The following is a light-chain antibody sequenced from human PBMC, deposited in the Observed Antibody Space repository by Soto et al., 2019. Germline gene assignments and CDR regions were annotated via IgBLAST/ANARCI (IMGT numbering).Light chain of an antibody. V-gene: IGLV1-44*01. CDR1: DSNIGTTT. Sequence: QSVLTQPPSVSATPGQGVTLSCSGGDSNIGTTTVNWYQQVPGTAPKLLIYSSNQRPSGVPDRISGSKSGTSASLDISGLQSEDEADYYCAAWDDDLHVWLFGGRTQLTVL. CDR3: AAWDDDLHVWL. J-gene: IGLJ2*01. CDR2: SSN.